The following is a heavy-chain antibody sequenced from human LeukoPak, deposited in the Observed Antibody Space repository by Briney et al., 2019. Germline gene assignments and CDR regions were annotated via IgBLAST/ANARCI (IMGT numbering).Heavy chain of an antibody. V-gene: IGHV1-18*01. Sequence: ASVKVSCKAFGYTFTSYGISWVRQDPGQGLEWMGWISAYNGNTNYAQKLQGRVTMTTDTSTSTAYMELRSLRSDDTAVYYWAGPLPLRYFDWLPPAYYYGMDVWGQGTTVTVSS. J-gene: IGHJ6*02. D-gene: IGHD3-9*01. CDR2: ISAYNGNT. CDR3: AGPLPLRYFDWLPPAYYYGMDV. CDR1: GYTFTSYG.